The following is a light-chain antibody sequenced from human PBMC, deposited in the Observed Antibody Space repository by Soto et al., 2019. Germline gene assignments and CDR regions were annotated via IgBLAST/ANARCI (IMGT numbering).Light chain of an antibody. V-gene: IGLV2-8*01. Sequence: LTQPPSASGSPGQSVTISCTGTSSDVGAYDYVSWYQQHPGKAPKLMIYEINKRPSGVPDLFSGSKSGNTASLTVSGLQAEDEADYYCSSFAGSNNFPYVFGTGTKVTV. J-gene: IGLJ1*01. CDR2: EIN. CDR3: SSFAGSNNFPYV. CDR1: SSDVGAYDY.